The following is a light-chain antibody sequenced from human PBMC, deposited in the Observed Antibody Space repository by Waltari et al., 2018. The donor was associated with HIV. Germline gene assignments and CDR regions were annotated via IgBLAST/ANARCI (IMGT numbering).Light chain of an antibody. CDR2: GVN. J-gene: IGLJ3*02. V-gene: IGLV2-11*01. Sequence: QPALTQPRSVSGSPGHSVTISCTGTSRYVNNYHYLPWYQLHPGEAPKLVIFGVNKRPSEVPDRFSGSNSGNTASLTLSGLQAEDEGHYYCCSYAGSNIHWVFGGGTKLTVL. CDR1: SRYVNNYHY. CDR3: CSYAGSNIHWV.